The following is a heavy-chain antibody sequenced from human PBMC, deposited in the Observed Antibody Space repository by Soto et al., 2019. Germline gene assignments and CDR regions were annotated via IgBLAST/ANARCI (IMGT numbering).Heavy chain of an antibody. Sequence: SGGSLRLSCAGSGFTFSSYGIHWVRQSPGKGLEWVALISYDGGNENYTDSVKDRFTISRDNAHNVAYLQMSSLRTEDTAMYYCAKDRYSGTYPTDFDYWGQGSLVTVSS. CDR3: AKDRYSGTYPTDFDY. D-gene: IGHD1-26*01. CDR2: ISYDGGNE. CDR1: GFTFSSYG. J-gene: IGHJ4*02. V-gene: IGHV3-30*18.